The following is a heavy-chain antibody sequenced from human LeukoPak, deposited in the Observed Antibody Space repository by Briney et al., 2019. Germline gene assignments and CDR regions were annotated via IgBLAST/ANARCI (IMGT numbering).Heavy chain of an antibody. Sequence: SETLSLTCAVYGGSFNGYYWTWIRQPPGKGLEWIGEINHSGSTNYNPSLKSRVTISVDTSKNQFSLKLSSVTAADTAVYYCARGIRDGDYVAEYFQHWGQGTLVTVSS. CDR1: GGSFNGYY. D-gene: IGHD4-17*01. J-gene: IGHJ1*01. CDR2: INHSGST. V-gene: IGHV4-34*01. CDR3: ARGIRDGDYVAEYFQH.